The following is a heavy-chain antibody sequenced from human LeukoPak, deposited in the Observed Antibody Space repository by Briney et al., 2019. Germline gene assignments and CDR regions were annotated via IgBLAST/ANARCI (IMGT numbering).Heavy chain of an antibody. CDR2: IYYSGST. Sequence: PSETLSLTYTVSGGSISSYYWSWIRQPPGKGLEWIGYIYYSGSTNYNPSLKSRVTISVDTSKNQFSLKLSSVTAADTAVYYCARARSSGYYYRPEYFQHWGQGTLVTVSS. CDR1: GGSISSYY. CDR3: ARARSSGYYYRPEYFQH. J-gene: IGHJ1*01. D-gene: IGHD3-22*01. V-gene: IGHV4-59*01.